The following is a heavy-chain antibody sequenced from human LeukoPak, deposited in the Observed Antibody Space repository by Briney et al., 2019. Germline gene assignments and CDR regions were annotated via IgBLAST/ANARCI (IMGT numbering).Heavy chain of an antibody. CDR1: GFTFSSNY. J-gene: IGHJ4*02. V-gene: IGHV3-53*01. CDR2: IYGGGST. D-gene: IGHD1-26*01. CDR3: AKDVGKWESLHFFDY. Sequence: PGGSLRLSCAASGFTFSSNYMSWVRQAPGKGLEWVSVIYGGGSTYYADSVKGRFTISRDDSRNTLYLQMNSLRGDDTAVYYCAKDVGKWESLHFFDYWGQGTLVTVSS.